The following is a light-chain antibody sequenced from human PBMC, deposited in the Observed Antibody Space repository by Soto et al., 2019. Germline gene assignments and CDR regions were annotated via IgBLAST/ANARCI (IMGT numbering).Light chain of an antibody. CDR2: GAS. CDR3: QQYGSSPGLFT. Sequence: IGLTQSPGTLSLSPGERATLPCRASQSVSSSYLAWYQQKPGHAPRLLIYGASTRATGIPDRFSGSGSGTDFTLTISSLEPEDFAVYYCQQYGSSPGLFTFGPGTKVDI. J-gene: IGKJ3*01. CDR1: QSVSSSY. V-gene: IGKV3-20*01.